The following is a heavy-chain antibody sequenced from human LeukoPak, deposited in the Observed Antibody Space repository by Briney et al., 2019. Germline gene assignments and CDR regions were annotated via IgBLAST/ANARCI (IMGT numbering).Heavy chain of an antibody. CDR1: GNSFTSYW. J-gene: IGHJ6*04. CDR2: IYPGDSDT. V-gene: IGHV5-51*01. CDR3: ASSYYYGSGSYFHYGMDV. D-gene: IGHD3-10*01. Sequence: GESLKISCKGSGNSFTSYWIGWVRQMPGKGLEWMGIIYPGDSDTRYSPSFQGQVTISADKSISTAYLQWSSLKASDTAMYYCASSYYYGSGSYFHYGMDVWGKGTTVTVSS.